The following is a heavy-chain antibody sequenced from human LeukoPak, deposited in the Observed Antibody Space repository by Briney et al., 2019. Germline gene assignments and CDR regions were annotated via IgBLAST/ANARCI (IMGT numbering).Heavy chain of an antibody. CDR2: INPNSGGT. CDR1: GYTFTGYY. Sequence: GASVKVSCKASGYTFTGYYMHWVRQAPGQGLEWMGWINPNSGGTNYAQKFQGRVTMTRDTSISTAYMELSRLRSDDTAVYYCARDRSSSTRDFDYWGQGTLVTVSS. D-gene: IGHD6-6*01. J-gene: IGHJ4*02. CDR3: ARDRSSSTRDFDY. V-gene: IGHV1-2*02.